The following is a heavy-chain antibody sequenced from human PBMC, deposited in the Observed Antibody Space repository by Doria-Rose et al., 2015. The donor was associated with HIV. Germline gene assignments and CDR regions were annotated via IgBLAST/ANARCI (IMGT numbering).Heavy chain of an antibody. CDR2: IFSDDER. CDR3: ARIKSSRWYHKYYFDF. Sequence: QITLKESGPVLVKPTETLTLTCTVSGVSLSSPGMGVSWIRQPPGKALEWLANIFSDDERSYTTSLKSRLTISRGTSKSQVVLTMTDMDPVDTATYYCARIKSSRWYHKYYFDFWGQGTLAIVSA. CDR1: GVSLSSPGMG. V-gene: IGHV2-26*01. D-gene: IGHD6-13*01. J-gene: IGHJ4*02.